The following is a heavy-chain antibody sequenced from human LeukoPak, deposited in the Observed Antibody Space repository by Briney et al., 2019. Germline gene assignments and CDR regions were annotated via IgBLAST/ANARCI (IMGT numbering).Heavy chain of an antibody. Sequence: GGSLRLSCAASGFTFSSYSMNWVRQAPGKGLEGVSSISSSSSYIYYADSVKGRFTISRDNAKNQLYLQMNSLRAEDTAVYYCARDSLLWFGEFRAFDIWGQGTMVTVSS. CDR3: ARDSLLWFGEFRAFDI. V-gene: IGHV3-21*01. CDR2: ISSSSSYI. D-gene: IGHD3-10*01. CDR1: GFTFSSYS. J-gene: IGHJ3*02.